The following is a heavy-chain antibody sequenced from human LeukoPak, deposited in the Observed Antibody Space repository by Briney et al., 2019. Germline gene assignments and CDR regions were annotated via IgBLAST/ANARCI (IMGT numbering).Heavy chain of an antibody. CDR2: IKSKTDGGTT. D-gene: IGHD3-22*01. J-gene: IGHJ4*02. CDR1: GFTFSNYA. V-gene: IGHV3-15*01. CDR3: STTYYYDSSEGY. Sequence: GGSLRLSCAASGFTFSNYAMSWVRQAPGKGLEWVGRIKSKTDGGTTDYAAPVKGRFTISRDDSKNTLYLQMNSLKTEDTAVYYCSTTYYYDSSEGYWGQGTLVTVSS.